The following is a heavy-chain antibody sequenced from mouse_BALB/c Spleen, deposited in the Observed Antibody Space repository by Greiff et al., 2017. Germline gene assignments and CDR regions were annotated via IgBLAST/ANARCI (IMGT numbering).Heavy chain of an antibody. CDR3: ARAFTTVAPMDY. CDR1: GFTFSSYA. CDR2: ISSGGST. D-gene: IGHD1-1*01. Sequence: EVQLVESGGGLVKPGGSLKLSCAASGFTFSSYAMSWVRQTPEKRLEWVASISSGGSTYYPDSVKGRFTISRDNARNILYLQMSSLRSEDTAMYYCARAFTTVAPMDYWGQGTSVTVSS. J-gene: IGHJ4*01. V-gene: IGHV5-6-5*01.